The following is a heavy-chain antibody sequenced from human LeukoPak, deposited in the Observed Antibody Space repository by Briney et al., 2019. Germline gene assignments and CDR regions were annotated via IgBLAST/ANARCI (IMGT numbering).Heavy chain of an antibody. D-gene: IGHD3-16*01. V-gene: IGHV3-9*03. J-gene: IGHJ6*03. CDR2: ITWNSDSI. CDR1: GFTFDDYA. CDR3: AKGGGGRLIYYYYMDV. Sequence: PGGSLRLSCAASGFTFDDYAMHWVRQAPGKGLEWVSGITWNSDSIDYADSVKGRFTISRDNAKNSLYLQMKALRAEDMALYYCAKGGGGRLIYYYYMDVWGKGTTVTVSS.